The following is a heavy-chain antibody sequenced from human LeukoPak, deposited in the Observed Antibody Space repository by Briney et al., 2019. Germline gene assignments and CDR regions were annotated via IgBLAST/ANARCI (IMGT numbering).Heavy chain of an antibody. J-gene: IGHJ4*02. Sequence: PGGSLRLSCAASGFTFSSYWMHWVRQAPGKGLVWVSRINSDGSSTTYADSVKGRFTISRDHAKNTVYLQMNSLRAEDTAVYYCARDRWGTAMVDYWGQGTLVTVSS. CDR1: GFTFSSYW. CDR2: INSDGSST. V-gene: IGHV3-74*01. CDR3: ARDRWGTAMVDY. D-gene: IGHD5-18*01.